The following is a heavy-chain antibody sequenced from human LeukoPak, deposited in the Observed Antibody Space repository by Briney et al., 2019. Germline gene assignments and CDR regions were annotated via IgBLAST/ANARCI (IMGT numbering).Heavy chain of an antibody. V-gene: IGHV3-23*01. Sequence: PGGSLRLSCAASGFTISSYAMSWVRQAPGKGLEWVSAISGSGGSTYYADSVKGRFTISRDNSKNTLYLQMNSLRAEDTAVYYCAKRKGIVVVPAFDYWGQGTLVTVSS. J-gene: IGHJ4*02. CDR1: GFTISSYA. CDR2: ISGSGGST. D-gene: IGHD2-2*01. CDR3: AKRKGIVVVPAFDY.